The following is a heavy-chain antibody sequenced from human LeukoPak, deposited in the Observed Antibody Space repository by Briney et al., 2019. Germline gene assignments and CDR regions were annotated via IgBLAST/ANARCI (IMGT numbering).Heavy chain of an antibody. V-gene: IGHV1-18*01. J-gene: IGHJ4*02. Sequence: GASVKVSCKASGYTFTSYGISWVRQAPGQGLEWMGWISAYNGNTNYAQKLQGRVTMTTDTSTSTAYMELRSLRSDDTAVYYCARGLLELPLYYYLDYWGQGTLVTVSS. CDR3: ARGLLELPLYYYLDY. CDR1: GYTFTSYG. D-gene: IGHD1-7*01. CDR2: ISAYNGNT.